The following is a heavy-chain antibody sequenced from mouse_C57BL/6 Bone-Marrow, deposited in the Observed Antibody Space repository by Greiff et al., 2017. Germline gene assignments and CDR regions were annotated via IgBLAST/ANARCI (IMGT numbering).Heavy chain of an antibody. D-gene: IGHD2-5*01. CDR3: ARIYYSNGYYFDY. CDR1: GFSLTSYA. Sequence: QVQLQQSGPGLVAPSQSLSITCTVSGFSLTSYAISWVRQPPGKGLEWRGVIWTGGGTNYNSALKSRLSISKDNSKSQVFLKMNSLQTDDTARYYCARIYYSNGYYFDYWGQGTTLTVSS. CDR2: IWTGGGT. V-gene: IGHV2-9-1*01. J-gene: IGHJ2*01.